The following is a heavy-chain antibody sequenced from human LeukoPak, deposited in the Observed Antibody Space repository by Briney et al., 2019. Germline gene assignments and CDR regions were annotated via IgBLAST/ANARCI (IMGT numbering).Heavy chain of an antibody. D-gene: IGHD6-13*01. CDR2: INHSGST. J-gene: IGHJ6*02. CDR3: ARGGAAAFYYYYYYGMDV. CDR1: GGSFSGYY. Sequence: PSETLSLTCAVSGGSFSGYYWSWIRQPPGKGLEWIGEINHSGSTNYNPSLKTRVTISVDTSKNQFSLKLSSVTAADTAVYYCARGGAAAFYYYYYYGMDVWGQGTTVTVS. V-gene: IGHV4-34*01.